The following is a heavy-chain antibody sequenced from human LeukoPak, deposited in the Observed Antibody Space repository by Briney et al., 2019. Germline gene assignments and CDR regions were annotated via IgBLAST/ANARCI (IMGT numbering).Heavy chain of an antibody. CDR2: INPNSGGT. J-gene: IGHJ4*02. D-gene: IGHD5-24*01. CDR1: GYTFTGYH. V-gene: IGHV1-2*06. CDR3: AKVGDGYTDFDY. Sequence: ASVKVSCKASGYTFTGYHMHWVRQAPGQGLEWMGRINPNSGGTNYAQKFQGRVTMTRDASISTAYMELSRLRSDDTAVYYCAKVGDGYTDFDYWGQGTLVTVSS.